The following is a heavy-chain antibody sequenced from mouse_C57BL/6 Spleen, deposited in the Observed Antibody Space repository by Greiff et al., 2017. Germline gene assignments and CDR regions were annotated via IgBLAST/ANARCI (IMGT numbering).Heavy chain of an antibody. D-gene: IGHD1-1*01. V-gene: IGHV1-22*01. Sequence: EVKLVESGPELVKPGASVKMSCKASGYTFTDYNMHWVKQSHGKSLEWIGYINPNNGGTSYNQKFKGKATLTVNKSSSTAYMELRSLTSEDSAVYYCARRSYYGSSFYWYFDVWGTGTTVTVSS. CDR2: INPNNGGT. CDR1: GYTFTDYN. J-gene: IGHJ1*03. CDR3: ARRSYYGSSFYWYFDV.